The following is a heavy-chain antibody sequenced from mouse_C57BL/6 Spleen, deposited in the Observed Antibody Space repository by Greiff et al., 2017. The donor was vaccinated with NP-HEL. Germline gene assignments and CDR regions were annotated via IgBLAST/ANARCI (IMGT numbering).Heavy chain of an antibody. CDR2: IDPETGGT. CDR1: GYTFTDYE. V-gene: IGHV1-15*01. CDR3: TRRPTIVITGYFDY. Sequence: QVQLQQSGAELVRPGASVTLSCKASGYTFTDYEMHWVKQTPVHGLEWIGAIDPETGGTAYNQKFKGKAILTADKSSSTAYMELRSLTSEDSAVYYCTRRPTIVITGYFDYWGQGTTLTVSS. J-gene: IGHJ2*01. D-gene: IGHD2-5*01.